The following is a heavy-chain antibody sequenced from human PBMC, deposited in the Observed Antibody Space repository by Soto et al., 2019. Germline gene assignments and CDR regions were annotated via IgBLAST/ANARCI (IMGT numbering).Heavy chain of an antibody. J-gene: IGHJ6*02. D-gene: IGHD2-2*01. CDR2: IYYSGST. CDR3: ASGVVPAARDWEYYYYYGMDV. CDR1: GGSIRSSSYY. V-gene: IGHV4-39*01. Sequence: SETLSLTCTVSGGSIRSSSYYWGWIRQPPGKGLEWIGSIYYSGSTYYNPSLKSRVTISVDTSKNQFSLKLSSVTAADTAVYYCASGVVPAARDWEYYYYYGMDVWGQGTTVTVSS.